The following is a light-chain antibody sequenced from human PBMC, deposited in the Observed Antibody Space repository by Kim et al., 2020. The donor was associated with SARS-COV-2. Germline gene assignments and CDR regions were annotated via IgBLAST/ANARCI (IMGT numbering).Light chain of an antibody. CDR3: SSYAGTNNVYV. CDR2: DVN. CDR1: SSDVGGYNF. V-gene: IGLV2-8*01. J-gene: IGLJ1*01. Sequence: HSVTTSCTEISSDVGGYNFVSWHQHLPGEAPKLIIYDVNKRPSVVPNRFSGSKSGNTAALTASGLQAENESDYYCSSYAGTNNVYVFGTGTKVTVL.